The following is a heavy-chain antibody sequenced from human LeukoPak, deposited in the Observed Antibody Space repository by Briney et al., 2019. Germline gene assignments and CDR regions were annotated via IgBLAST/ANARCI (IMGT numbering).Heavy chain of an antibody. CDR2: ISAYNGDT. Sequence: ASVKDSCKASGYAFTSHGFNWVRQAPGQGLEWMGWISAYNGDTNYAQKLQGRVTMTTDTSTSTAYMELRSLRSDDTAVYYCARDSNYYGSGSYYSYYYYALDVWGQGTTVTVSS. V-gene: IGHV1-18*01. CDR3: ARDSNYYGSGSYYSYYYYALDV. J-gene: IGHJ6*02. CDR1: GYAFTSHG. D-gene: IGHD3-10*01.